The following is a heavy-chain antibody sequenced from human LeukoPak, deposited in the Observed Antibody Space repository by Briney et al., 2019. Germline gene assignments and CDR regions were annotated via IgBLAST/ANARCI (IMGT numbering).Heavy chain of an antibody. J-gene: IGHJ2*01. CDR1: GFSFSTYY. D-gene: IGHD3-16*01. CDR3: ARDRLGATGHWRIDV. V-gene: IGHV4-4*07. Sequence: SESLSLTCTVSGFSFSTYYWTWIRQPAGKGLEWIGRIYNGGTNNYSHSFESRVTMSLVTSKRRFSQSLRSVKAADTGVYDCARDRLGATGHWRIDVWGRGTLVTVSS. CDR2: IYNGGTN.